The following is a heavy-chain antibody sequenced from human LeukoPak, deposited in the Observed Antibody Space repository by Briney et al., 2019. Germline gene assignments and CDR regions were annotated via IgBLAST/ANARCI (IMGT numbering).Heavy chain of an antibody. CDR3: AKDYCGGDCYSGWYFDL. Sequence: GGSLRLSCAASGFTFSGSAMHWVRQAPGKGLEWVSGISYNSDTIAYADSVKGRFTISRDNAKNSLYLQMNSLRAEDTALYYCAKDYCGGDCYSGWYFDLWGRGTLVTVSS. D-gene: IGHD2-21*02. CDR1: GFTFSGSA. V-gene: IGHV3-9*01. CDR2: ISYNSDTI. J-gene: IGHJ2*01.